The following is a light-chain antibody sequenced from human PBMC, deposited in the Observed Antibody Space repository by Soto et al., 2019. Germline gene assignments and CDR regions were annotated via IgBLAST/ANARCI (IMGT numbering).Light chain of an antibody. Sequence: PGESATLSCRASERVSTNLAWYQQKPGQAPRLLIYDASNRATGIPARFSGSGSGTDFTLTISSLEPEDFAVYYCQQYGSSPRTFGQGTKVDIK. CDR1: ERVSTN. V-gene: IGKV3-11*01. J-gene: IGKJ1*01. CDR2: DAS. CDR3: QQYGSSPRT.